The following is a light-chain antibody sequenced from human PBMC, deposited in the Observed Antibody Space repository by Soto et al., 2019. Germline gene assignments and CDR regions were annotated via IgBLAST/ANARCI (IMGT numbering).Light chain of an antibody. CDR1: QSINNW. J-gene: IGKJ1*01. Sequence: DIQMTQSPSTLSASVGDRVAITCRASQSINNWLAWYQLKPGKAPKLLIYDASTLESGVPSRFSGSGSGTEITLTITSLQAEDFATYYCQHYNSYSFGQGTKVDIK. CDR2: DAS. V-gene: IGKV1-5*01. CDR3: QHYNSYS.